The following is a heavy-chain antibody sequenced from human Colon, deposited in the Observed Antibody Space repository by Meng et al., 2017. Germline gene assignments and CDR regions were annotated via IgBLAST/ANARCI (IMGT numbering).Heavy chain of an antibody. CDR3: ARDHGTGLDH. Sequence: VQVVESGGGLVKPGGSLRLACAASGFTFRDYYMTWIRQAPGKGLEWVSHISSSGKIIDYADSVKGRFTISRDNANNSLYLQMDSLTADDTAVYYCARDHGTGLDHWGQGALVTVSS. CDR2: ISSSGKII. J-gene: IGHJ4*02. CDR1: GFTFRDYY. D-gene: IGHD1-14*01. V-gene: IGHV3-11*01.